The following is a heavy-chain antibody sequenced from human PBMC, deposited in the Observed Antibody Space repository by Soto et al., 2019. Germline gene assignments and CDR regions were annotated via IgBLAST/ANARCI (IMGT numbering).Heavy chain of an antibody. D-gene: IGHD6-19*01. CDR1: GFTFSSYW. V-gene: IGHV3-74*01. J-gene: IGHJ4*02. CDR3: ARRGAVAGLHY. Sequence: EVQLVESGGGLVQPGGSLRVSCAASGFTFSSYWMHWVRQAPGKGLVWVSRINSDGSSTSYADSVKGRFTISRDNAKNTLYLQMNSLRAEDTAIYYCARRGAVAGLHYRGQGTLFTVSS. CDR2: INSDGSST.